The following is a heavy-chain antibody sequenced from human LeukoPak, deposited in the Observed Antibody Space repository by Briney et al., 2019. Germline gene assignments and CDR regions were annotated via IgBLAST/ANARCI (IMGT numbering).Heavy chain of an antibody. V-gene: IGHV3-7*03. CDR1: GFTFSGYW. J-gene: IGHJ5*02. CDR3: ARNKPPITMVRGVNWFDP. D-gene: IGHD3-10*01. Sequence: GGSMRLSWAASGFTFSGYWMSWVRQAPRKGLELVANIKQDGSERYYVDSVKGRFTISRDNAKNSLYLQMNSLRAEDTAVYYCARNKPPITMVRGVNWFDPWGQGTLVTVSS. CDR2: IKQDGSER.